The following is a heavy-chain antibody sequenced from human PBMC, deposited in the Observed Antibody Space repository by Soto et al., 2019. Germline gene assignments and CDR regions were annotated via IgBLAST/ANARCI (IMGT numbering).Heavy chain of an antibody. V-gene: IGHV4-30-4*01. J-gene: IGHJ5*02. D-gene: IGHD5-12*01. CDR3: ARGSRGPRWFDP. CDR1: GGSITSYNHY. Sequence: SETLSLTCTVSGGSITSYNHYWTWIRQAPGKGLECIGYIDYSGTTNYSPSLQGRVAISVDKSKNQFSLSLTSVTAADTAVYYCARGSRGPRWFDPWGQGALVTVSA. CDR2: IDYSGTT.